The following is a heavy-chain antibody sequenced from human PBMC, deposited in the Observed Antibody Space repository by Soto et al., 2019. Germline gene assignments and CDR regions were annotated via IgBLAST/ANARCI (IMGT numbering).Heavy chain of an antibody. V-gene: IGHV3-21*01. CDR3: ARDSDYYVMDV. CDR1: GFTFSSYS. D-gene: IGHD1-26*01. J-gene: IGHJ6*02. Sequence: PGGSLRLSCAASGFTFSSYSMNWVRQAPGKGLECVSTISISSSYIYNSDSVKGRFTISRDNAKSSLYLQMNSLRAEDTAVYFCARDSDYYVMDVWGQGTTVTVSS. CDR2: ISISSSYI.